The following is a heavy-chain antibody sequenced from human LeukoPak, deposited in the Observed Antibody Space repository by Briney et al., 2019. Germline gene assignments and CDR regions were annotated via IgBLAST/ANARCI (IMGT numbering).Heavy chain of an antibody. CDR3: ASGGIAAAPYYYYYGMDV. CDR2: IYYSGST. D-gene: IGHD6-13*01. V-gene: IGHV4-59*01. J-gene: IGHJ6*02. Sequence: PSETLSLTCTVSGGSISSYYWSWIRQPPGKGLEWIGYIYYSGSTNYNPSLKSRVTISVDTSKNQFSLKLSSVTAADTAVYYCASGGIAAAPYYYYYGMDVWGQGTTVTVSS. CDR1: GGSISSYY.